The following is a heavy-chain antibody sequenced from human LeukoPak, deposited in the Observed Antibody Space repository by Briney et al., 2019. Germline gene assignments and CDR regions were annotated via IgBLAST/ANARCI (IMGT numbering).Heavy chain of an antibody. CDR1: GFTFSSYA. CDR2: ISGSGGST. D-gene: IGHD6-19*01. J-gene: IGHJ4*02. CDR3: AKDRVAGKAYYLDY. V-gene: IGHV3-23*01. Sequence: PGGSLRLSCAASGFTFSSYAMSWVRQAPGKGLEWVSAISGSGGSTYYADSVKGRFTISRDNSKNTLYLQMNSLRAEATAVYYCAKDRVAGKAYYLDYWGQGTLVTVSS.